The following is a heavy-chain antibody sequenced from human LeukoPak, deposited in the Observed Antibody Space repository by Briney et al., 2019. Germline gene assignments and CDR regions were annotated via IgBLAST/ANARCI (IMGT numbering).Heavy chain of an antibody. D-gene: IGHD3-10*01. Sequence: SETLSLTCTVSGGSISSYYWSWIRQPPGKGLEWIGYIYYSGSTNYNPSLKSRVTISVDTSKNQFSLKLSSVTAADTAVYYCARGPKYYGSVTNWFDPWGQGTLVTVSS. J-gene: IGHJ5*02. V-gene: IGHV4-59*01. CDR3: ARGPKYYGSVTNWFDP. CDR2: IYYSGST. CDR1: GGSISSYY.